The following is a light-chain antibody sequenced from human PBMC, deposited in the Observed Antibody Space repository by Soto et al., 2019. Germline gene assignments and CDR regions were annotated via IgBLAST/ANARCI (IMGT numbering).Light chain of an antibody. Sequence: QSVLTQPPSASGTPGQRVTISCSGSSSNIGSDIVNWYQQLPGTAPKLLIYSNNQRPSGVPDRFSGSKSGTSASLAISGLQSEGEADYYCAAWDGSLNGWVFGGGTKLTVL. V-gene: IGLV1-44*01. CDR2: SNN. CDR3: AAWDGSLNGWV. CDR1: SSNIGSDI. J-gene: IGLJ3*02.